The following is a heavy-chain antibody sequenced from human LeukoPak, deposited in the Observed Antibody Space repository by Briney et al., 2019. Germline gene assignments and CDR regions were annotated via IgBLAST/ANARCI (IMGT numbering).Heavy chain of an antibody. CDR2: IYPGDSDT. V-gene: IGHV5-51*01. Sequence: GESLKISCKGSGYSFSSYYIGWVRQMPGKGLECMGIIYPGDSDTRYSPSFQGQVTISADKSISTIYLQWSSLTASDTAMYYCARQQIYQLGPNFDSWGQGTLVTVSS. CDR1: GYSFSSYY. J-gene: IGHJ4*02. D-gene: IGHD6-13*01. CDR3: ARQQIYQLGPNFDS.